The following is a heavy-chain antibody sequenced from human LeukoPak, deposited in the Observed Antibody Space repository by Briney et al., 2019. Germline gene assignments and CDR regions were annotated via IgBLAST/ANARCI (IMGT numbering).Heavy chain of an antibody. CDR2: IYYSGST. V-gene: IGHV4-31*03. D-gene: IGHD2-21*02. J-gene: IGHJ5*02. CDR3: ARGLLFSWFDP. CDR1: GGSISSGGYY. Sequence: PSETLSLTCTVSGGSISSGGYYWSWIRQRPGKGLEWIGYIYYSGSTYYNPSLKSRVTISVDTSKNQFSLKLSSVTAADTAVYYCARGLLFSWFDPWGQGTLVTVSS.